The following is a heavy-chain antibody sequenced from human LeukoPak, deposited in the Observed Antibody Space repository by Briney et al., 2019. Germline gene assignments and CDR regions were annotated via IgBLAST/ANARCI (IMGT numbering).Heavy chain of an antibody. D-gene: IGHD3-22*01. Sequence: SETLSLTCAVYGGSFSGYYWSWIRQPPGKGLEWIGSIYYSGSTYYNPSLKSRVTISVDTSKNQFSLKLSSVTAADTAVYYCARESNYYDSRNAFDIWGQGTMVTVSS. J-gene: IGHJ3*02. V-gene: IGHV4-34*01. CDR1: GGSFSGYY. CDR2: IYYSGST. CDR3: ARESNYYDSRNAFDI.